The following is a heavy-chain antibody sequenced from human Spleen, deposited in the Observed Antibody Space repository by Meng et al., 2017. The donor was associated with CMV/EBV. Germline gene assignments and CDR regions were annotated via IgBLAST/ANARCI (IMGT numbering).Heavy chain of an antibody. J-gene: IGHJ4*02. D-gene: IGHD5-18*01. Sequence: GAGLWRPPRTLSLTCAVYGGSFSGYYWSWLRQPPGKGLEWIGEINHSGSTNYNPSLKSRVTISVDTSKNQFSLKLSSVTAADTAVYYCARVGDSYGYFFDYWGQGTLVTVSS. CDR1: GGSFSGYY. V-gene: IGHV4-34*01. CDR3: ARVGDSYGYFFDY. CDR2: INHSGST.